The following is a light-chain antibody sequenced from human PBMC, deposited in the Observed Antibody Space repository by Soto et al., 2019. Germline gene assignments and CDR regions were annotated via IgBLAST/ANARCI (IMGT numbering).Light chain of an antibody. CDR3: QQYYSTPNT. Sequence: DIVMTQSPDSLAVSLGERATINCKSSQSVLYSSNNKKYLAWYQQKPGQPPRLLIYWASTRESVVPDRFSGSGSGTDFTLTISSLQAEDVAVYYCQQYYSTPNTFGQGTKLEIK. J-gene: IGKJ2*01. CDR2: WAS. CDR1: QSVLYSSNNKKY. V-gene: IGKV4-1*01.